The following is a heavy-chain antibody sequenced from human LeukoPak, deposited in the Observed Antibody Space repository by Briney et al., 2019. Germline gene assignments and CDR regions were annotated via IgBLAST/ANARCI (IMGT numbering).Heavy chain of an antibody. CDR3: AREPVPRSSGLDY. CDR2: IIPIFGTA. V-gene: IGHV1-69*05. J-gene: IGHJ4*02. Sequence: GASVTVSCTASGGTFSYCTISWVRQAPGQGLEWMGRIIPIFGTADYAQKFQGRVSMTTDESTSTAYMELSSLRSEDTAVYYCAREPVPRSSGLDYWGQGTLVTVSS. CDR1: GGTFSYCT. D-gene: IGHD3-22*01.